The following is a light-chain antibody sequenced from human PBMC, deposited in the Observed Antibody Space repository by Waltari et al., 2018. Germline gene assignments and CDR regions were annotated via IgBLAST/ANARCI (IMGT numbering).Light chain of an antibody. Sequence: QTVVTQQPSFSVSPGGSVTLPSGLSSGSVSTTISPSWYQQTPGQAPRTLIYSTNTRSSGVPDRFSGSILGNKAALTITGAQADDESDYYCVLYMGSGIRVFGGGTKLTVL. CDR3: VLYMGSGIRV. CDR1: SGSVSTTIS. V-gene: IGLV8-61*01. CDR2: STN. J-gene: IGLJ2*01.